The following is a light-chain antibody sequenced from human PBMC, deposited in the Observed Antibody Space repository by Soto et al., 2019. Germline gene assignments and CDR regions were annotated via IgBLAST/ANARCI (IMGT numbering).Light chain of an antibody. J-gene: IGLJ1*01. Sequence: QSVLTQPVSVSGSPGQSITISCTGSSSDVGAYYFVSWYQHRPGKAPKLVIYSNYDRPSGVPDRFSGSTSGTSASLVIRGLQSEDEADYYCAAWDDILNGYVFGGGTKVTVL. CDR3: AAWDDILNGYV. CDR2: SNY. V-gene: IGLV1-44*01. CDR1: SSDVGAYYF.